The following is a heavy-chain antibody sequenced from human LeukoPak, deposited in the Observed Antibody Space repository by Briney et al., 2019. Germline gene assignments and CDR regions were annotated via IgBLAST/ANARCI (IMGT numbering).Heavy chain of an antibody. CDR2: INPNSGGT. Sequence: ASVKVSCKASGYTFTGYYMHWVRQAPGQGLEWMGWINPNSGGTNYAQKFQGRVTMTRDTSTSTVYTELSSLRSEDTAVYYCARDSEKLLWFGELPPSYGMDVWGQGTTVTVSS. J-gene: IGHJ6*02. CDR1: GYTFTGYY. V-gene: IGHV1-2*02. CDR3: ARDSEKLLWFGELPPSYGMDV. D-gene: IGHD3-10*01.